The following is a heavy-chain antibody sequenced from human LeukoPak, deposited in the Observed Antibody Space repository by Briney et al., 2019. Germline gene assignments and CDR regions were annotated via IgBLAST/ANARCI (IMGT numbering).Heavy chain of an antibody. J-gene: IGHJ6*02. CDR2: ITGSGGST. CDR1: GFTFSSYA. CDR3: AKGNRAGPYYYGMDV. D-gene: IGHD1-14*01. Sequence: PGGCLRLSCAASGFTFSSYAMSWVRQDPGKGLVWVSAITGSGGSTYYADSVKGRFTISRDNSKNTRYLQMNSLRAEDTAVYYCAKGNRAGPYYYGMDVWGQGTTVTVSS. V-gene: IGHV3-23*01.